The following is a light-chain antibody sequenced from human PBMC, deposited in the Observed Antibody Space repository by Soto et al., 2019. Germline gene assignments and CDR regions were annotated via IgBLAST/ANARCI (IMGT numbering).Light chain of an antibody. J-gene: IGLJ3*02. CDR3: CSYGGSYTWV. Sequence: QSVLTQPRSVSGSPGQSVTISCTGASGDVGGYNFVSWYQQHPGKAPTLMIFDVSQRPSGVPDRFSGYKSGNTASLTISGLQAEDEADYYCCSYGGSYTWVFGGGTKVTVL. CDR2: DVS. V-gene: IGLV2-11*01. CDR1: SGDVGGYNF.